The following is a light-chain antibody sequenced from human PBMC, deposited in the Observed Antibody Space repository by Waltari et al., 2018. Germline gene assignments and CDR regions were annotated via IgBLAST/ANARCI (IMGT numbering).Light chain of an antibody. CDR1: QTINDW. Sequence: DIQMTQSPSTLSASIRDRVTITCRASQTINDWLAWYQPKPGRAPKLLIYKASDLESGVPSRFSGSGSGTEFTLTISSLQPDDFATYYCQQYSSFPLIFGPGTRVEIK. V-gene: IGKV1-5*03. J-gene: IGKJ3*01. CDR3: QQYSSFPLI. CDR2: KAS.